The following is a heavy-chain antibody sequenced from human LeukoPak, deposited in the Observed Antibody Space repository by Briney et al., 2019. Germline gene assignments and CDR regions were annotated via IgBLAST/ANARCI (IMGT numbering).Heavy chain of an antibody. Sequence: ASVKVSCKASGYTFTGYYMHWVRQAPGQGLEWMGWINPNSGGTNYAQKFQGRVTMTRDTSISTGYMELSRLRSDDTAVYYCARAPTYYDILTGYYTDQFDYWGQGTLVTVSS. CDR2: INPNSGGT. CDR3: ARAPTYYDILTGYYTDQFDY. D-gene: IGHD3-9*01. J-gene: IGHJ4*02. CDR1: GYTFTGYY. V-gene: IGHV1-2*02.